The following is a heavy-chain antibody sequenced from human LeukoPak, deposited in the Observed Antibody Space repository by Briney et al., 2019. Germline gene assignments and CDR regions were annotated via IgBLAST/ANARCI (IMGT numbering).Heavy chain of an antibody. CDR3: ARAGIGRESRWLEKWFDP. D-gene: IGHD3-22*01. Sequence: GGSLRLSCAASGFTVSSYTMSWVRQAPGKGLEWVSSISGSGDYIFYADSVKGRFTISRDNAKNSLYLQMNSLRVEDTAVYYCARAGIGRESRWLEKWFDPWGQGTLVTVSS. CDR1: GFTVSSYT. V-gene: IGHV3-21*01. J-gene: IGHJ5*02. CDR2: ISGSGDYI.